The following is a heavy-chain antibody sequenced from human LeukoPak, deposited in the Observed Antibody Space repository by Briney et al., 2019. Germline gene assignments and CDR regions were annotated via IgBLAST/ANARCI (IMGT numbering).Heavy chain of an antibody. Sequence: GGSLRLSCAASGFTFSSYAMSWVRQAPGKGLEWVSDISGSGGSTYYTDSVKGRFTISRDNSKNTLYLQMNSLRAEDTALYYCAKGGYSSSWSYYFDYWGQGTLVTVSS. J-gene: IGHJ4*02. D-gene: IGHD6-13*01. CDR2: ISGSGGST. CDR3: AKGGYSSSWSYYFDY. CDR1: GFTFSSYA. V-gene: IGHV3-23*01.